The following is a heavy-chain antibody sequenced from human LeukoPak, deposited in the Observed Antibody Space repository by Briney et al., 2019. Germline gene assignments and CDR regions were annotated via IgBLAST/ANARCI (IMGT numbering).Heavy chain of an antibody. Sequence: GGSLRLSCAASGFTFSSYAMTWVRQAPGKGLEWVSAISGSGGSSYYADSVKGRFTISRDNSKNTLFLQMNSLRAEDTAVYYCATRVPGHYCSGGGCYATLDYWGQGTLVTVSS. CDR1: GFTFSSYA. J-gene: IGHJ4*02. CDR3: ATRVPGHYCSGGGCYATLDY. V-gene: IGHV3-23*01. CDR2: ISGSGGSS. D-gene: IGHD2-15*01.